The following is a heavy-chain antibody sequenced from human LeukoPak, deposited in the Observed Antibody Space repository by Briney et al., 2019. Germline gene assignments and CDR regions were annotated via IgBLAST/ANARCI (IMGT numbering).Heavy chain of an antibody. CDR1: GGTFSSYA. J-gene: IGHJ6*02. V-gene: IGHV1-69*04. D-gene: IGHD5-18*01. CDR2: IIPILGIA. Sequence: SVKVSCKASGGTFSSYAISWVRQAPGQGLEWMGRIIPILGIANYAQKFQGRVTITADKSTSTAYMELSSLRSEDTAVYYCARDRYSYDYGMDVWGQGTTVTVSS. CDR3: ARDRYSYDYGMDV.